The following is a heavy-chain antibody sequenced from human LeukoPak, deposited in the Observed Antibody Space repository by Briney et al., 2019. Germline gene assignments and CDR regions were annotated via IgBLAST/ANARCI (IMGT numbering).Heavy chain of an antibody. J-gene: IGHJ4*02. Sequence: GGSLRLSCAASGFTFSRFLMHWVRQAPGKGQVWVSLISNDGRTTRYADSVKGRFTISRDNAKNTLYLEINSLRAEDTAVYYCARGPDYDILTGYADYFDYWGQGTLVTVSS. V-gene: IGHV3-74*01. CDR2: ISNDGRTT. CDR3: ARGPDYDILTGYADYFDY. D-gene: IGHD3-9*01. CDR1: GFTFSRFL.